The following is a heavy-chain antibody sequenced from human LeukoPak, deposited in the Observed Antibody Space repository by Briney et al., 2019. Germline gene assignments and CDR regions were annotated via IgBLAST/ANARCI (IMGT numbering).Heavy chain of an antibody. D-gene: IGHD6-6*01. CDR1: GFTFGSYW. CDR3: ARNIAAQD. J-gene: IGHJ4*02. Sequence: GGSLRLSCAASGFTFGSYWMTWVRQAPGKGLEWVASINQDGSEKYYVDSVKGRFTISRDNAKGSLYLQMNSLRAEDTAIYYCARNIAAQDWGQGTLITVSS. CDR2: INQDGSEK. V-gene: IGHV3-7*01.